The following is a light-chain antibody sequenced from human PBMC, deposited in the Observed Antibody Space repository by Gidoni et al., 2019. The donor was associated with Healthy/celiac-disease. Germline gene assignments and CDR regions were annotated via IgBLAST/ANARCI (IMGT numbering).Light chain of an antibody. CDR2: GAS. CDR3: QQYGRSPFT. J-gene: IGKJ3*01. Sequence: EIVLTQSPGTRSLSPGARATLSGRASQGVSSSYLDWYQQHPGQAPRLLIYGASSRATRIPDRVSGSLSGTAFTLTIISLEPEDFSVYYCQQYGRSPFTFGPGTKVEIK. V-gene: IGKV3-20*01. CDR1: QGVSSSY.